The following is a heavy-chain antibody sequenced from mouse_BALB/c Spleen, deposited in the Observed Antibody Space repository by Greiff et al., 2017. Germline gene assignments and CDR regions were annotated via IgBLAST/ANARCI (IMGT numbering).Heavy chain of an antibody. J-gene: IGHJ4*01. D-gene: IGHD2-14*01. V-gene: IGHV2-2*02. Sequence: VKLMESGPGLVQPSQSLSITCTVSGFSLTSYGVHWVRQSPGKGLEWLGVIWSGGSTDYNAAFISRLSISKDNSKSQVFFKMNSLQANDTAIYYCARRGRYDEGYAMDYWGQGTSVTVSS. CDR3: ARRGRYDEGYAMDY. CDR2: IWSGGST. CDR1: GFSLTSYG.